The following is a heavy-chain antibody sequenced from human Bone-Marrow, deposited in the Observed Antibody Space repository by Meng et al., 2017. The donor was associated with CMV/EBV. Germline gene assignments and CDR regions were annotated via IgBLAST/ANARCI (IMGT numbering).Heavy chain of an antibody. J-gene: IGHJ3*02. Sequence: GESLKISCAASGSTVSSNYMSWGRQAPGKGLEWVSVIYSGGSTYYADSVKGRFTFSRDNSKNTLYLQMNSLRAEDTAVYYCASAGDGYSYGYRETDAFDIWGQGTMVTVSS. CDR2: IYSGGST. CDR3: ASAGDGYSYGYRETDAFDI. CDR1: GSTVSSNY. D-gene: IGHD5-18*01. V-gene: IGHV3-66*02.